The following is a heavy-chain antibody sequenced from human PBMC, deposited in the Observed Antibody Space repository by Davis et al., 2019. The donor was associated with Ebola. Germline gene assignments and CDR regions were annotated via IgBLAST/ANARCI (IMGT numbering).Heavy chain of an antibody. V-gene: IGHV3-23*01. J-gene: IGHJ5*02. CDR3: ARDRGIAAAGATNWFDP. CDR2: IIFSGVST. D-gene: IGHD6-13*01. Sequence: PSESLTLSCAASGFTFSSYSLSWVRQAPGKGLDWVSAIIFSGVSTYYADSVKGRFTISRDNSKNKLYLQMNSLRAEDTAVYYCARDRGIAAAGATNWFDPWGQGTLVTVSS. CDR1: GFTFSSYS.